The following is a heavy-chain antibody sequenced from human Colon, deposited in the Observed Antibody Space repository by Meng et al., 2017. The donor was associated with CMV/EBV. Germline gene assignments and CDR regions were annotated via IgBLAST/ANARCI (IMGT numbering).Heavy chain of an antibody. V-gene: IGHV3-66*04. CDR2: LYSGGIT. D-gene: IGHD2-2*01. J-gene: IGHJ5*02. Sequence: GQLVEFGGGVVQPGKSLRLSCTASGFTFRTFAMHWVRQAPGKGLEWVSALYSGGITYYADSVKGRFAISADNSKNTLYLQMDGLRAEDTAVYYCARQVSSSSTYVSWGQGTLVTV. CDR3: ARQVSSSSTYVS. CDR1: GFTFRTFA.